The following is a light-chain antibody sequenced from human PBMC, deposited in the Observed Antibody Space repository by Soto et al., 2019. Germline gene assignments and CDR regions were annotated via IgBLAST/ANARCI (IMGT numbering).Light chain of an antibody. J-gene: IGKJ1*01. CDR2: GAS. CDR1: QSVSSSY. CDR3: QQRSNWPGT. Sequence: EIGMTQSPGSLSLSQGERATLSCRASQSVSSSYLAWYQQKPGQAPRLLIYGASSRATGIPDRFSGSGSGTDFTLTISSLEPEDFAVYYCQQRSNWPGTFGQGTKVDI. V-gene: IGKV3D-20*02.